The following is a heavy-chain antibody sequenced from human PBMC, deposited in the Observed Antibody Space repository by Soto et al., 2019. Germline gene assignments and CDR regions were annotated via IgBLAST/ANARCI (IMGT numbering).Heavy chain of an antibody. CDR2: ISYDGSNK. CDR3: AKDLSPVIAAAGTFDY. J-gene: IGHJ4*02. Sequence: GGSLRLSCAASGFTFSSYGMHWVRQAPGKGLEWVAVISYDGSNKYYADSVKGRFTISRDNSKNTLYLQMNSLRAEDTAVYYCAKDLSPVIAAAGTFDYWGQGTLVTVSS. D-gene: IGHD6-13*01. CDR1: GFTFSSYG. V-gene: IGHV3-30*18.